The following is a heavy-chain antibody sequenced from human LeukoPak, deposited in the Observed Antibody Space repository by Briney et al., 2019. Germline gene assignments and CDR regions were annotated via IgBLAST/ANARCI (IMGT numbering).Heavy chain of an antibody. Sequence: SETLSLTCTVSGGSISSSDYYWGWIRQPPGKGLEWIGYIYYSASTYYNPSLKSRVTISVDTSKNQFSLKLSSVTAADTAVYYCARGGSWFLDWGQGTLVTVSS. J-gene: IGHJ4*02. D-gene: IGHD6-13*01. CDR1: GGSISSSDYY. CDR3: ARGGSWFLD. CDR2: IYYSAST. V-gene: IGHV4-30-4*02.